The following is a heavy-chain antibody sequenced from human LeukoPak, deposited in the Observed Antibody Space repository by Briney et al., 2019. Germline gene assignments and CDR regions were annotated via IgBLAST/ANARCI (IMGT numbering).Heavy chain of an antibody. D-gene: IGHD2-21*01. J-gene: IGHJ4*02. V-gene: IGHV3-30*01. CDR3: ATLDWCHKYLVACGSSEY. CDR1: GFDFNRYA. CDR2: ISVNGRDK. Sequence: GGSLRLSCAASGFDFNRYALHWVRQAPGKGLESVAVISVNGRDKYYANSVKGRFSISRDNSKNTFSLQMNSLRVEDSASYYCATLDWCHKYLVACGSSEYWGQGTLVTVSS.